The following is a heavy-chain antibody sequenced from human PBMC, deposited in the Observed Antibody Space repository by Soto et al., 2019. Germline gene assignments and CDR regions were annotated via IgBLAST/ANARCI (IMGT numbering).Heavy chain of an antibody. D-gene: IGHD2-15*01. J-gene: IGHJ3*02. Sequence: QVQLVQSGAEVKKPGASVKVSCKASGYSCTSYGISWVREVPGQGREGMGGIGAYNGNTNYAQKMRGRVTMTTDTTTSTTYMYLRSLRSEDTAVYSCRLSNQEYCSGGSCYAEFAFDIWGQGKMVTVSS. CDR2: IGAYNGNT. V-gene: IGHV1-18*01. CDR3: RLSNQEYCSGGSCYAEFAFDI. CDR1: GYSCTSYG.